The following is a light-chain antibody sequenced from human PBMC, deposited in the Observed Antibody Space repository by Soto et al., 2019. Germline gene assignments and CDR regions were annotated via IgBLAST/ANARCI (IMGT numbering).Light chain of an antibody. CDR3: AAWDDNLSGWV. CDR2: SNN. Sequence: QSVLTQPPSASGTPGQRVTISCSGSSSNIGSNYVYWYQQLPGTAPKLLIYSNNQRPSGVPDRFSGSKSGTSASLAISGLRPEDEADYYCAAWDDNLSGWVFGGGTKLTV. J-gene: IGLJ3*02. CDR1: SSNIGSNY. V-gene: IGLV1-47*02.